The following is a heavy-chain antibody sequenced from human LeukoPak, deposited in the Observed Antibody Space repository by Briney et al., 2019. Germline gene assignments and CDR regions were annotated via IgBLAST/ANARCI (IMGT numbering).Heavy chain of an antibody. Sequence: ASVKVSCKASAYTFTSYYMHWVRQAPGQGLEWMGTINPSGGSTSYAQKFQGRVTMTRDTSTSTVYMELSSLRSEDTAVYYCARDRDTMVRGVIYFDYWGQGTLVTVSS. CDR3: ARDRDTMVRGVIYFDY. J-gene: IGHJ4*02. CDR2: INPSGGST. D-gene: IGHD3-10*01. CDR1: AYTFTSYY. V-gene: IGHV1-46*01.